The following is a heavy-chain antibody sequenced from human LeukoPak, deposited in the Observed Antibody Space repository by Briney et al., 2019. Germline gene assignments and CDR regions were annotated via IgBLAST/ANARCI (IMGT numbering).Heavy chain of an antibody. V-gene: IGHV3-23*01. CDR1: GFTFSSHV. CDR2: ISGSGSST. D-gene: IGHD3-22*01. Sequence: GGSLRLSCRASGFTFSSHVMAWVRQAPGKGLEWVSGISGSGSSTYHADTVKGRFTISRDNAKNSLYLQMNSLRAEDTALYYCAKVIVVVSRNDAFDIWGQGTMVTVSS. CDR3: AKVIVVVSRNDAFDI. J-gene: IGHJ3*02.